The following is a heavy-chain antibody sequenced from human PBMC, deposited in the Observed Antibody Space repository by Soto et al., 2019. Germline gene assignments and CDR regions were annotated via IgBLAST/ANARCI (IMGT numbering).Heavy chain of an antibody. V-gene: IGHV1-3*01. CDR1: GYTFTSYA. J-gene: IGHJ6*02. Sequence: ASVKVSCKASGYTFTSYAMHWVRQAPGQRLEWMGWINAGNGNTKYSQKFQGRVTITRDTSASTAYMELSSLRSEDTAVYYCASAIGKGGYDYYYGMEFSGQWTTFTVAS. CDR3: ASAIGKGGYDYYYGMEF. CDR2: INAGNGNT. D-gene: IGHD3-10*01.